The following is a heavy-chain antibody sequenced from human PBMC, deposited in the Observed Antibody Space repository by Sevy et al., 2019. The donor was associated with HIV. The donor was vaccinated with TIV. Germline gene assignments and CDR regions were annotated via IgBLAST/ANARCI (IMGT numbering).Heavy chain of an antibody. V-gene: IGHV3-23*01. J-gene: IGHJ5*02. Sequence: GGSLRLSCAASGFTFNNYAMNWVRQAPGKGLEWVSTIFGNGDVSISFGNGDVTYYADSVKGRFTISRDNSKNTLYLQMNSLTAADTAVYYCARYGRIPVAGHTWFDPWGLGTLVTVSS. CDR1: GFTFNNYA. CDR2: IFGNGDVSISFGNGDVT. CDR3: ARYGRIPVAGHTWFDP. D-gene: IGHD6-19*01.